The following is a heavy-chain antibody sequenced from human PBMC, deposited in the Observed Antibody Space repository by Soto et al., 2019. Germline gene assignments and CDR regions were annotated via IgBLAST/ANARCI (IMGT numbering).Heavy chain of an antibody. Sequence: ASVKVSCKASGFRFSDYYMHWVRQAPGQGLEWMGIINPSGDTTNYAQKFQGRVTITRDTSTSTVYLDLSSLRSEDTAVYYCATDNSQHYGPPAASSWFHPWGQRTPVTSSS. D-gene: IGHD2-15*01. V-gene: IGHV1-46*01. CDR2: INPSGDTT. CDR1: GFRFSDYY. J-gene: IGHJ5*02. CDR3: ATDNSQHYGPPAASSWFHP.